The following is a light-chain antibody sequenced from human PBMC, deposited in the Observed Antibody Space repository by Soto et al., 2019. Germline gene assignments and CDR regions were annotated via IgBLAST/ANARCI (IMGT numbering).Light chain of an antibody. J-gene: IGLJ1*01. CDR2: GNS. CDR3: QSYDTSLSGSYV. V-gene: IGLV1-40*01. Sequence: QSVLTQPPSVSGAPGQRVTISCTGSSSNIGAGYDVHWYQQLPRTAPKLLIYGNSNRPSGVPDRFSGSKSGTSASLAITGLQAEDEADYYCQSYDTSLSGSYVFGTGTKLTVL. CDR1: SSNIGAGYD.